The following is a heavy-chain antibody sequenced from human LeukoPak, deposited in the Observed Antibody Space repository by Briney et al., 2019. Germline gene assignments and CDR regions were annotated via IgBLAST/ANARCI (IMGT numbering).Heavy chain of an antibody. CDR1: GGSISSYY. Sequence: SETLSLTCTVSGGSISSYYWSWIRQPAGKGLEWIGRIYASGSTRYNPSLKSRVTMSVDTSKNQFSLKLSSVTAADTAVYYCARAISNDDNSGYYYWGQGTLVTVSS. CDR2: IYASGST. V-gene: IGHV4-4*07. J-gene: IGHJ4*02. CDR3: ARAISNDDNSGYYY. D-gene: IGHD3-22*01.